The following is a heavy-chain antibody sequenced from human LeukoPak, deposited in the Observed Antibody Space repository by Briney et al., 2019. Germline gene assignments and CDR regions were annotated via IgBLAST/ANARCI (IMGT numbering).Heavy chain of an antibody. Sequence: SVRVSCKASGGTFSSYAISWVRQAPGQGLEWMGRIIPILGIANYAQKFQGRVTITADKSTSTAYMEPSSLRSEDAAVYYCAREGYSNTDYWGQGTLVTVSS. D-gene: IGHD5-18*01. CDR2: IIPILGIA. CDR1: GGTFSSYA. J-gene: IGHJ4*02. V-gene: IGHV1-69*04. CDR3: AREGYSNTDY.